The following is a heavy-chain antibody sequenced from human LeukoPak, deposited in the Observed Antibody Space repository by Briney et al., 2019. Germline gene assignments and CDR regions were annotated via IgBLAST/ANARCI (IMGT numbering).Heavy chain of an antibody. Sequence: GGSLRLSCAASGSLVSSNYMSWVRQAPGKGLKWVSVIYSGGSTYYADSVKGRFTVSRDNSKNTLYLQMNSLRAEDTAVYYCARGHYDVLTGFHYWGQGTLVTVSS. CDR1: GSLVSSNY. CDR3: ARGHYDVLTGFHY. CDR2: IYSGGST. D-gene: IGHD3-9*01. J-gene: IGHJ4*02. V-gene: IGHV3-53*01.